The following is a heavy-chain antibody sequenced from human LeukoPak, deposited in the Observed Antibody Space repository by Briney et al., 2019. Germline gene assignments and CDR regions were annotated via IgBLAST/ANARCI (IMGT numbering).Heavy chain of an antibody. D-gene: IGHD4/OR15-4a*01. J-gene: IGHJ6*02. CDR2: IVVGSGNT. Sequence: ASVKVSCKASGFTFTSSAVQWVRQARGQRLEWIGWIVVGSGNTNYAQKFQERVTITRDMSTSTAYMELSSLRSEDAAVYYCAADLVVTTGYYYYGMDVWGQGTTVTVSS. V-gene: IGHV1-58*01. CDR3: AADLVVTTGYYYYGMDV. CDR1: GFTFTSSA.